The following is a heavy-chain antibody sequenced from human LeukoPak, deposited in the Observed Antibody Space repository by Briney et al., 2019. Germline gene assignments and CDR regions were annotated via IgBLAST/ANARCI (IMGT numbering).Heavy chain of an antibody. D-gene: IGHD5-24*01. Sequence: PGGSLRLSCAASRLSFNSYWMHWVRHAPGMGLVWVSRINSDGSSTSYADSVKGRFTISRDNAKNTLYLQMNNLRAEDTAVYYCVRGRYYFDYWGQGTLVTVSS. V-gene: IGHV3-74*01. CDR1: RLSFNSYW. CDR3: VRGRYYFDY. J-gene: IGHJ4*02. CDR2: INSDGSST.